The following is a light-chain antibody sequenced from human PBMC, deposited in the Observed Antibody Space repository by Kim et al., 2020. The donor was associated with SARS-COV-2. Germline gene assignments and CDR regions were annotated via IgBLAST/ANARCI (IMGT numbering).Light chain of an antibody. CDR1: SGSIDDNY. J-gene: IGLJ2*01. Sequence: GKTVTNSCTRSSGSIDDNYVQWYQQRPGGVPTTVIYEDDQRPSGVSARFSGSIDNSSNSSSLTISGLRTEDEADYYCQSYNRDNVLFGGGTQLTVL. CDR3: QSYNRDNVL. V-gene: IGLV6-57*03. CDR2: EDD.